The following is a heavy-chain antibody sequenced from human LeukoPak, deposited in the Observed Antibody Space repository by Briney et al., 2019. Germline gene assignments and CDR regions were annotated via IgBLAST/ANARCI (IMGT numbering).Heavy chain of an antibody. CDR3: ARALVVPAATSYYYYMDV. D-gene: IGHD2-2*01. CDR1: GFTFSSYW. V-gene: IGHV3-7*01. J-gene: IGHJ6*03. CDR2: IKQDGSEK. Sequence: GGSLRLSCAASGFTFSSYWMSWVRQAPGKGLEWVANIKQDGSEKYYVDSVKGRFTISRDNAKNSLYLQMNSLRAEDTAAYYCARALVVPAATSYYYYMDVWGKGTTVTVSS.